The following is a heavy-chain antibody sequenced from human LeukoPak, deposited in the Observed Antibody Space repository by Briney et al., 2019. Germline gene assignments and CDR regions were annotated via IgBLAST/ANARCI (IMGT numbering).Heavy chain of an antibody. Sequence: GGSPRLSCAASGFTFSSYAMSWVRQAPGKGLEWVSAISGSGGSTYYADSVKGRFTISRDNSKNTLYLQMNSLRAEDTAVYYCAKDSMAGYSSGRYTDYWGQGTLVTVSS. CDR1: GFTFSSYA. D-gene: IGHD6-19*01. CDR3: AKDSMAGYSSGRYTDY. V-gene: IGHV3-23*01. CDR2: ISGSGGST. J-gene: IGHJ4*02.